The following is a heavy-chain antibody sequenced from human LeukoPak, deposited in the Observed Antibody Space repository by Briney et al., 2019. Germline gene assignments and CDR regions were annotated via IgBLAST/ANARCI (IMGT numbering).Heavy chain of an antibody. J-gene: IGHJ6*04. CDR3: AELGITMIGGV. D-gene: IGHD3-10*02. V-gene: IGHV3-23*01. Sequence: GGSLRLSCAASGFTFSNYGLSWVRQAPGKGLEWVSGITGSGGSTYYADSVKGRFTISRDNSKNTLYLQMNSLRAEDTAVYYCAELGITMIGGVWGKGTTVTISS. CDR1: GFTFSNYG. CDR2: ITGSGGST.